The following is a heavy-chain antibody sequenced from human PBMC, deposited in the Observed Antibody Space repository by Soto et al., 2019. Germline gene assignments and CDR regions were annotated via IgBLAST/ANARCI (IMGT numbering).Heavy chain of an antibody. Sequence: GGSLRLSCAASGFTFSSYAMSWVRQAPGKWLEWVSAISGSGGSTYYADSVKGRFTISRDNSKNTLYLQMNSLRAEDTAVYYCAKMYGDSRLYYYYYYMDVWGKGTTVTVSS. V-gene: IGHV3-23*01. CDR2: ISGSGGST. CDR3: AKMYGDSRLYYYYYYMDV. J-gene: IGHJ6*03. CDR1: GFTFSSYA. D-gene: IGHD4-17*01.